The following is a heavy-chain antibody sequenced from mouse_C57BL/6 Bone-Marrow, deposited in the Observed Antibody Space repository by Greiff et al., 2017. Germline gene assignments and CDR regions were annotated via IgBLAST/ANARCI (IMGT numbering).Heavy chain of an antibody. CDR1: GYTFTSYW. V-gene: IGHV1-52*01. D-gene: IGHD2-3*01. J-gene: IGHJ4*01. CDR3: ARGGWLLRYYYAMDY. CDR2: IDPSDSET. Sequence: VQLQQPGAELVRPGSSVKLSCKASGYTFTSYWMHWVKQRPIQGLEWIGNIDPSDSETHYNQKFKDKATLTVDKSSSTAYMQLSSLTSEDSAVYYGARGGWLLRYYYAMDYWGQGTSVTVSS.